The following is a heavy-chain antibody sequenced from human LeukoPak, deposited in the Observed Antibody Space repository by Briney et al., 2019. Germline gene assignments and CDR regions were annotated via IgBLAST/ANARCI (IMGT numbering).Heavy chain of an antibody. CDR1: GYTFTGYY. D-gene: IGHD4-17*01. Sequence: ASVKVSCKASGYTFTGYYMHWVRQAPGQGLEWRGWINPNSGGTNYAQKFQGRVTMTRDTSISTAYMELSRLRSDDTAVYYCARDFTAATTVTTGYNWFDPWGQGTLVTVSS. CDR3: ARDFTAATTVTTGYNWFDP. J-gene: IGHJ5*02. CDR2: INPNSGGT. V-gene: IGHV1-2*02.